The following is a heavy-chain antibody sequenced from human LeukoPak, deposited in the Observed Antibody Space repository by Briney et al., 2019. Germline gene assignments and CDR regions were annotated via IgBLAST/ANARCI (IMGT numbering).Heavy chain of an antibody. CDR3: ARGDDYGDY. CDR1: GFTFSSYS. Sequence: GGSLRLSCAASGFTFSSYSMNWVSQAPGKGLEWVSYISSSSSTIYYADSVKGRFTISRDNAKNSLYLQMNSLRAEDTAVYYCARGDDYGDYGGQGTLVTVSS. J-gene: IGHJ4*02. V-gene: IGHV3-48*01. CDR2: ISSSSSTI.